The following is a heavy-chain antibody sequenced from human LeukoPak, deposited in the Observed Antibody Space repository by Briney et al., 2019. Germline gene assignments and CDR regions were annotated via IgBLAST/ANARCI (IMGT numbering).Heavy chain of an antibody. CDR2: IRSDATFQ. D-gene: IGHD3-22*01. CDR1: ESTFGH. J-gene: IGHJ3*02. V-gene: IGHV3-30*02. CDR3: AKEFSLYYYYSSGYFDI. Sequence: GGSLRLSCEAFESTFGHMVWVRQAPGKGLEWVAFIRSDATFQYYADSVKGRFTISRDNSNNTLYLQMTSLRAEDTAIYYCAKEFSLYYYYSSGYFDIWGQGTMVTVSS.